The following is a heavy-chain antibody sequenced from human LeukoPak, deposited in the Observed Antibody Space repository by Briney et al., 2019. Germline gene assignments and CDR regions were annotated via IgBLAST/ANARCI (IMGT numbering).Heavy chain of an antibody. Sequence: QPDRSLRLSCAASGFTFDDYAMHWVRRAPGKGLEWVSSINWNSDIIVYADSVKGRFTISRDNARNSLYLQMNSLRTEDTAFYYCARDYKAVAGSASHFDSWGQGTLVTVSS. D-gene: IGHD6-19*01. V-gene: IGHV3-9*01. J-gene: IGHJ4*02. CDR2: INWNSDII. CDR3: ARDYKAVAGSASHFDS. CDR1: GFTFDDYA.